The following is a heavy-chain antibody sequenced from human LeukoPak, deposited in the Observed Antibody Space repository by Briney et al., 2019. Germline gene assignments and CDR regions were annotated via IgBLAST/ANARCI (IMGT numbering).Heavy chain of an antibody. D-gene: IGHD6-6*01. V-gene: IGHV4-4*07. J-gene: IGHJ4*02. CDR2: IYASGSN. CDR1: GGSISSYY. Sequence: SETLSLTCTVSGGSISSYYWSWIRQPAGKGLEWIGRIYASGSNNCNPSLKSRVTMSVDTSKNQISLNLSSVTAADTAVYYCAREGFAARPLDYWGQGTLVTVSS. CDR3: AREGFAARPLDY.